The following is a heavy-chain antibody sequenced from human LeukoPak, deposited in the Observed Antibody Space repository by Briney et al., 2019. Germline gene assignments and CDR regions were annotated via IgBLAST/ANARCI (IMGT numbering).Heavy chain of an antibody. CDR1: GCTFSSYA. J-gene: IGHJ4*02. CDR3: ARGCGSCYSCGY. Sequence: SVNDSRKASGCTFSSYAISGVRQAPGQGVEWMGRISPILGIANYAQKFQGRVTITADKSTGTAYMELSSLRSEDTAVYYCARGCGSCYSCGYWGQGTLVTVSS. V-gene: IGHV1-69*04. D-gene: IGHD2-15*01. CDR2: ISPILGIA.